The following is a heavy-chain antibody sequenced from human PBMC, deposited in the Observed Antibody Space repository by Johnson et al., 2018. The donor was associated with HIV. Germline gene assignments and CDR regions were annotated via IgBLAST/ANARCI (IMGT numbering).Heavy chain of an antibody. Sequence: QMLLVESGGGVVQPGRSLRLSCAASGFTFSSYAMHWVRQAPGKGLEWVAVLSYDGSNKYYADSVKGRFTISRDNSKNTLYLQMNSLRAEDTAVYYCAREGTLGAFDIWGQGTMVTVSS. D-gene: IGHD1-1*01. J-gene: IGHJ3*02. CDR3: AREGTLGAFDI. CDR1: GFTFSSYA. V-gene: IGHV3-30-3*01. CDR2: LSYDGSNK.